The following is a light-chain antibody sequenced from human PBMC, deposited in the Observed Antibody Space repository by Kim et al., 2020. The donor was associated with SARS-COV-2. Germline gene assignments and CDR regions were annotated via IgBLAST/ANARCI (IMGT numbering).Light chain of an antibody. CDR3: SSYAGKA. CDR1: SSDLGGYNY. Sequence: QSALTQPPSASRSPGQSVTIACTGTSSDLGGYNYVSWYQQHPGKAPKLMIFDVSKRPSGVPDRFSGSKSGNTASLTVSGLQADDEADYYCSSYAGKAFGGWTQLTVL. CDR2: DVS. J-gene: IGLJ2*01. V-gene: IGLV2-8*02.